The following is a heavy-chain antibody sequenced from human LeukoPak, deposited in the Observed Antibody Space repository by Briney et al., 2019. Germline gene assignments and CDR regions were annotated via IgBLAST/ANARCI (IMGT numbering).Heavy chain of an antibody. Sequence: SETLSLTCAVYGGSFSGYYWSWIRQPPGKGLEWIGSIYYSGSTYYNPSLKSRVTISVDTSKNQFSLKLSSVTAADTAVYYCARRLRQQLVLGWFDPWGQGTLVTVSS. D-gene: IGHD6-13*01. CDR3: ARRLRQQLVLGWFDP. CDR1: GGSFSGYY. CDR2: IYYSGST. V-gene: IGHV4-34*01. J-gene: IGHJ5*02.